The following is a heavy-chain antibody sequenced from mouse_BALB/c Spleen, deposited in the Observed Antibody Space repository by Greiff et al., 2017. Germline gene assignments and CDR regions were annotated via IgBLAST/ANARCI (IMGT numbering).Heavy chain of an antibody. Sequence: QVQLQQSGAELVRPGTSVKISCKASGYTFTNYWLGWVKQRPGHGLEWIGDIYPGGGYTNYNEKFKGKATLTADTSSSTAYMQLSSLTSEDSAVYFCARSGGDSSWFAYWGQGTLVTVSA. J-gene: IGHJ3*01. CDR3: ARSGGDSSWFAY. CDR2: IYPGGGYT. D-gene: IGHD2-13*01. V-gene: IGHV1-63*02. CDR1: GYTFTNYW.